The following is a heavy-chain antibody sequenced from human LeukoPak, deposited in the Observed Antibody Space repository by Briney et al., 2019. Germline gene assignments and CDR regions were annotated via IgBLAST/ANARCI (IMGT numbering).Heavy chain of an antibody. CDR2: ISSSSSYI. V-gene: IGHV3-21*01. J-gene: IGHJ6*04. Sequence: GGSLRLSCAASGFTFSSYSMNWVRQAPGKGLEWVSSISSSSSYIYYADSVKGRFTISRDNAKNSLYLQMNSLRAEDTAVYYCARDRGGSSIQQLVPYYYGMDVWGKGTTVTVSS. D-gene: IGHD6-13*01. CDR1: GFTFSSYS. CDR3: ARDRGGSSIQQLVPYYYGMDV.